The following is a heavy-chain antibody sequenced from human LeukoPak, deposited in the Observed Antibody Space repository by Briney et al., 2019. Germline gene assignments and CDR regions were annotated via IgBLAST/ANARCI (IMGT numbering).Heavy chain of an antibody. D-gene: IGHD3-10*01. CDR2: INPNSGGT. CDR3: ARGGEGAAIDYFDY. Sequence: SVKVSCKASGYTFTGYYMHWVRQAPGQGLEWMGWINPNSGGTNYAQKFQGTVTMTRDTSISTAYMELSRLRSDDTAVYYCARGGEGAAIDYFDYWGQGTLVTVSS. J-gene: IGHJ4*02. V-gene: IGHV1-2*02. CDR1: GYTFTGYY.